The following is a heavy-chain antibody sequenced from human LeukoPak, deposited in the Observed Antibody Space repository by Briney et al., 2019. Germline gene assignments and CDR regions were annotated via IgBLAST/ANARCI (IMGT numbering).Heavy chain of an antibody. V-gene: IGHV3-21*01. Sequence: GGSLRLSCAASGFTFSSYSMNWVRQAPGKGLEWVSSISSSSSYIYYADSVKGRFTISRDNAKNSLYLQMNSLRAEDTAVYYCARMGGSSWYFDYWGQGTQVTVSS. D-gene: IGHD6-13*01. CDR3: ARMGGSSWYFDY. CDR1: GFTFSSYS. J-gene: IGHJ4*02. CDR2: ISSSSSYI.